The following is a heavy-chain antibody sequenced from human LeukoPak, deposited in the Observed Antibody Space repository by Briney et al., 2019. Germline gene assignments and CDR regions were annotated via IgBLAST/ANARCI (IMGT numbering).Heavy chain of an antibody. CDR1: GFAFSSYE. J-gene: IGHJ6*04. V-gene: IGHV3-48*03. CDR2: ISSSGSTI. Sequence: GGSLRLSCAASGFAFSSYEMNWVRQAPGKGLEWVSYISSSGSTIYYADSVKGRFTISRDNAKNSLYLQMNSLRAEDTAVYYCARDPTIFGVVMDVWGKGTTVTVSS. CDR3: ARDPTIFGVVMDV. D-gene: IGHD3-3*01.